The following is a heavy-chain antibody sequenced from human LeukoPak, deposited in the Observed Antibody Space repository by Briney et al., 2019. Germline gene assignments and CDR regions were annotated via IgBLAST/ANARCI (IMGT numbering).Heavy chain of an antibody. D-gene: IGHD6-13*01. CDR1: GFTFSSYA. Sequence: GGSLRLSCAASGFTFSSYAMSWVRQAPGKGLEGVSGISANGDTTKYADSVRGRSTISRDNAKNTVLLQMNSLRADDTAVYYCAKEGRIAAGTGDYFDYWGQGNLVTVSS. J-gene: IGHJ4*02. CDR3: AKEGRIAAGTGDYFDY. V-gene: IGHV3-23*01. CDR2: ISANGDTT.